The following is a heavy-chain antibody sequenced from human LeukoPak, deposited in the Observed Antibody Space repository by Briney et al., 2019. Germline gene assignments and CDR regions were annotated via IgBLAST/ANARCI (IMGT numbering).Heavy chain of an antibody. CDR2: IYHSGST. CDR3: ARPYYGSGSYSVHYAFDI. V-gene: IGHV4-38-2*01. Sequence: SETLSLTCAVSGYSISSGYYWGWIRQPPGKGLEWIRSIYHSGSTYYNPSLKSRVTISVDTSKNQFSLKLSSVTAADTAVYYCARPYYGSGSYSVHYAFDIWGQGTMVTVSS. D-gene: IGHD3-10*01. CDR1: GYSISSGYY. J-gene: IGHJ3*02.